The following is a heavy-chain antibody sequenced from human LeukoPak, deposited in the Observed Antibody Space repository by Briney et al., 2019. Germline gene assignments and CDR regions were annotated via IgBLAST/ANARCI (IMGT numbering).Heavy chain of an antibody. CDR1: GLTFRSHA. CDR2: ISHLGSNK. V-gene: IGHV3-30*04. CDR3: ATSAVAAPGDY. D-gene: IGHD6-19*01. Sequence: GGSLRLSCVVSGLTFRSHAVHWVRQAPGKGLEWVAVISHLGSNKYYGDSVRGRFTISRDNSKNILYLQMNGLAPEDTALYYCATSAVAAPGDYWGQGTPVTVS. J-gene: IGHJ4*02.